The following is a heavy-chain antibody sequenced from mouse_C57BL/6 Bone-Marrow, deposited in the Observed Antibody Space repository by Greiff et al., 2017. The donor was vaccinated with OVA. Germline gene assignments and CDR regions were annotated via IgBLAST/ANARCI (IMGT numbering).Heavy chain of an antibody. J-gene: IGHJ2*01. CDR1: GYAFTNYL. Sequence: QVQLQQSGAELVRPGTSVKVSCKASGYAFTNYLIEWVKQRPGQGLEWTGVINPGSGGTNYNEKFKGKATLTADKSSSTAYMQLSSLTSEDSAVYFCARERGNDFDYWGQGTTLTVSS. CDR2: INPGSGGT. V-gene: IGHV1-54*01. CDR3: ARERGNDFDY.